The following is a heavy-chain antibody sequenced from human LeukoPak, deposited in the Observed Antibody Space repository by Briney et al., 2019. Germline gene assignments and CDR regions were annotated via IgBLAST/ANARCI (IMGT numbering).Heavy chain of an antibody. D-gene: IGHD3-22*01. V-gene: IGHV1-58*01. Sequence: AASVKLSCKASGFTFTSTTVQWVRHARGQRLEWIGWIVVGSGNTNYAKKFQERVTITRDMSTSLVYMELSSLRSEDTAVYYCAAEAAYYYDSRDAFDVWGQGTRVTVSS. J-gene: IGHJ3*01. CDR2: IVVGSGNT. CDR3: AAEAAYYYDSRDAFDV. CDR1: GFTFTSTT.